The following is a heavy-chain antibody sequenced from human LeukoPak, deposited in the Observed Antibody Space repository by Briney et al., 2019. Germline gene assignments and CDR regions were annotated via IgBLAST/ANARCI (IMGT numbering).Heavy chain of an antibody. CDR3: AREDTTGYYSAFDY. Sequence: SQTFSLTCAISGDSVSSNSAAWNWIRQSPSRGLEWLGRTYYRSRWYNDYVVSVRSRITTNPDTAKNQFSLHLNSVTPEDTAVYYCAREDTTGYYSAFDYWGQGTLVTVSS. J-gene: IGHJ4*02. V-gene: IGHV6-1*01. CDR1: GDSVSSNSAA. D-gene: IGHD3-22*01. CDR2: TYYRSRWYN.